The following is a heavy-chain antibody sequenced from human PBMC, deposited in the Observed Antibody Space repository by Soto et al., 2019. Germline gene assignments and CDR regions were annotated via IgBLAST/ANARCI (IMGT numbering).Heavy chain of an antibody. CDR2: IIPILGAA. CDR1: GGTFGSAS. CDR3: EREVVVSSSHFDD. Sequence: QVQLVQSGAEMKKPGSSVKVSCKASGGTFGSASISWVRQAPGQGLEWVERIIPILGAANYAEKCQGRVTVTEDKPRGTAYMDLTSLTSEATAVYSCEREVVVSSSHFDDWGQGTLVTVSS. J-gene: IGHJ4*02. V-gene: IGHV1-69*08. D-gene: IGHD2-2*01.